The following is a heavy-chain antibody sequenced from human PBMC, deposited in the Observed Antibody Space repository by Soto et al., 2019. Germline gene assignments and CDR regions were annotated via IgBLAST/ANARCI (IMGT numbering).Heavy chain of an antibody. J-gene: IGHJ3*02. V-gene: IGHV3-33*01. CDR1: GFTFSSYG. Sequence: GGSLRLSCAASGFTFSSYGMHWVRQAPGKGLEWVAVIWYDGSNKYYADSVKGRFTISRDNSKNTLYLQMNSLRAEETAVYYCAREGGVQWLVRPLGFDIWGQGTMVTVSS. CDR3: AREGGVQWLVRPLGFDI. CDR2: IWYDGSNK. D-gene: IGHD6-19*01.